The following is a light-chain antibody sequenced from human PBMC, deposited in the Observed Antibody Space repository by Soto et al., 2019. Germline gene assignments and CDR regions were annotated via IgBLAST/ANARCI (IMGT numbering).Light chain of an antibody. CDR2: AAS. V-gene: IGKV1-9*01. Sequence: DIQLTQSPSFLSASVGDRVTITCRASQDINTYLAWYQQKPGKAPKLLIFAASTLQNGVPSRFSGSGSGTESTVTITSRQPEDFATYYCQQRKSYPITFGQGTRLEIK. CDR3: QQRKSYPIT. J-gene: IGKJ5*01. CDR1: QDINTY.